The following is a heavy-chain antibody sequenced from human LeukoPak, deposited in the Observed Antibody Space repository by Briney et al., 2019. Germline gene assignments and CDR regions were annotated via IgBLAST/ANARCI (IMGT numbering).Heavy chain of an antibody. D-gene: IGHD3-9*01. CDR2: IYYSGST. CDR1: GXSITGSSFY. V-gene: IGHV4-39*02. J-gene: IGHJ4*02. Sequence: SETLSLTCSVSGXSITGSSFYWGWIRQPPGTGLEWIGNIYYSGSTYYSASLKSRVTISLDTSKNHFSLKVTSVTAADTAVYYCARGSYDVLTGYSTLGEYWGQGTLVTVSS. CDR3: ARGSYDVLTGYSTLGEY.